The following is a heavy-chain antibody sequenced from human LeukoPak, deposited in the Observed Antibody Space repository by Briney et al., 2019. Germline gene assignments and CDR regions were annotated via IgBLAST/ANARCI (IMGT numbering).Heavy chain of an antibody. Sequence: PSETLSLTCAVYGGSFSGYYWSWIRQPPGKGLEWIGEINHSGSTNYNPPLKSRVTISVDTSKNQFSLKLSSVTAADTAVYYCAGSRYCSSTSCSAFDYWGQGTLVTVSS. V-gene: IGHV4-34*01. D-gene: IGHD2-2*01. CDR1: GGSFSGYY. CDR2: INHSGST. J-gene: IGHJ4*02. CDR3: AGSRYCSSTSCSAFDY.